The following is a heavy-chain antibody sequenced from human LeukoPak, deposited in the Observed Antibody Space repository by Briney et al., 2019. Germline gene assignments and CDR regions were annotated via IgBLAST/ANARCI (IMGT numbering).Heavy chain of an antibody. Sequence: GGSLRLSCAASGFTFSSYSMNWVRQAPGKGLEWVSSISSSSSYIYYADSVKGRFTISRDNAKNSLYLQMNSLRAEDTAVYYCARDVWGGSCSSTSCSWGQGTLVTVSS. CDR3: ARDVWGGSCSSTSCS. V-gene: IGHV3-21*01. CDR1: GFTFSSYS. J-gene: IGHJ5*02. D-gene: IGHD2-2*01. CDR2: ISSSSSYI.